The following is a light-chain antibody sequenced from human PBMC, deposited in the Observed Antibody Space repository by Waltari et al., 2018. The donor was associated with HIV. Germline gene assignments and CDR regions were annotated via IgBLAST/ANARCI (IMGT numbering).Light chain of an antibody. CDR2: WAA. V-gene: IGKV4-1*01. CDR3: QQYYMTPPT. CDR1: QSLLYSSRNANC. J-gene: IGKJ1*01. Sequence: DIVMTQYPESLALSLGERATISSKSSQSLLYSSRNANCCAWYQQRPGQIPKLLIYWAATLSSGVPQLFSCSGSGTDFTLNISSLQSEDVAVYFCQQYYMTPPTFGQGT.